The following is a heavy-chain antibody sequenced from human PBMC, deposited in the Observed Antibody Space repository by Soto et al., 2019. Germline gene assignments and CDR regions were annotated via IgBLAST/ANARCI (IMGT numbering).Heavy chain of an antibody. CDR3: ARDTRQTYGTPAASSCFHS. V-gene: IGHV1-46*01. CDR2: INPSGDSR. D-gene: IGHD2-15*01. J-gene: IGHJ5*01. Sequence: ASVKVSCKASGFSFSDYFMHWVRQAPGQGLEWMGIINPSGDSRNYAQKFQGRVTITRDTSTSTVYMDLSSLRYEDTAVYYCARDTRQTYGTPAASSCFHSWGQGPSVTVSS. CDR1: GFSFSDYF.